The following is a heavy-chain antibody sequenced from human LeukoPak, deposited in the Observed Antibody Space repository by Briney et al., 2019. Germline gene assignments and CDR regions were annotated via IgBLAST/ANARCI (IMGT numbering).Heavy chain of an antibody. D-gene: IGHD3-10*01. CDR3: ARVGIYYYGSGALDAFDI. V-gene: IGHV1-18*01. CDR2: ISAYNGNT. J-gene: IGHJ3*02. CDR1: GYTFTSYG. Sequence: ASVKVSCKASGYTFTSYGISWVRQAPGQGLEWMGWISAYNGNTNYAQKLQGRVTMTTDTSTSTAYMELRSLRSDDTAVYYCARVGIYYYGSGALDAFDIWGQGTMVTVSS.